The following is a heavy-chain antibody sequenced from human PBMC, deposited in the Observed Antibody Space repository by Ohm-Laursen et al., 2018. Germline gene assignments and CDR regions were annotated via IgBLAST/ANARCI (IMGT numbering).Heavy chain of an antibody. D-gene: IGHD3-22*01. CDR2: IRSKANSYAT. V-gene: IGHV3-73*01. CDR3: TGRRYYDSSGYYNDY. Sequence: LRLSCTASGFTFSGSAMHWVRQASGKGLGWVGRIRSKANSYATAYAASVKGRFTISRDDSKNTAYLQMNSLKTEDTAVYYCTGRRYYDSSGYYNDYWGQGTLVTVSS. CDR1: GFTFSGSA. J-gene: IGHJ4*02.